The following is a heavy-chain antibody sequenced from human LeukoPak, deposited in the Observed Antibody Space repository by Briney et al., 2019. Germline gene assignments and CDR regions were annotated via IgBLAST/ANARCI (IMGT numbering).Heavy chain of an antibody. D-gene: IGHD1-26*01. CDR3: AVRSGTYSLDC. V-gene: IGHV3-48*01. CDR2: ISSTSSTI. CDR1: GFTISAYS. Sequence: GGSLRLSCAASGFTISAYSLNWVRQAPGKGLEWVSYISSTSSTIYYADSVKGRFTISRDNAKNSLYLQMNSLRAEDTAVYYCAVRSGTYSLDCWGQGTLVTVSS. J-gene: IGHJ4*02.